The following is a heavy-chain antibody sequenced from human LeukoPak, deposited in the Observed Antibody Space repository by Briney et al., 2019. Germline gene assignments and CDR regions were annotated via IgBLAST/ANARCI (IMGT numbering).Heavy chain of an antibody. J-gene: IGHJ4*02. D-gene: IGHD5-24*01. CDR3: VKVVEMATTTGADDY. V-gene: IGHV3-64D*06. CDR2: IDSSGRST. CDR1: EFTFSIYS. Sequence: GGSLRLSCSASEFTFSIYSMHWVRQVPGKGLEYVSAIDSSGRSTYYADSVKGRFTISRDNSMNTLYLQMSRLRGEDTAVYYCVKVVEMATTTGADDYWGQGTLVTVSS.